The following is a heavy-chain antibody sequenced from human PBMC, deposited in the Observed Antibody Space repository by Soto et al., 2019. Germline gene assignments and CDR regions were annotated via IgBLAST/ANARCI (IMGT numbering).Heavy chain of an antibody. CDR1: GFSLSTSGVG. D-gene: IGHD2-15*01. Sequence: QITLKESGPTLVKPTQTLTLTCTFSGFSLSTSGVGVGWIRQPPGKALEWLALIYWDDDKRYSPSLKSRLTITKDTSKNQVLLTMTNMDPVDTATYYCAHRRSYCSGGSCYSGFDYWGQGTLVTVSS. V-gene: IGHV2-5*02. J-gene: IGHJ4*02. CDR2: IYWDDDK. CDR3: AHRRSYCSGGSCYSGFDY.